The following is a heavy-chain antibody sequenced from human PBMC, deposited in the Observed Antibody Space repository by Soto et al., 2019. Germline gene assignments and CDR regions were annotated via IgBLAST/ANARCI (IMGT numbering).Heavy chain of an antibody. CDR2: IYPGDSDT. CDR3: ARHMGANYYCYGMDV. D-gene: IGHD1-26*01. CDR1: GYSFTSYW. V-gene: IGHV5-51*01. J-gene: IGHJ6*02. Sequence: PGESLKISCKGSGYSFTSYWIGWVRQMPGKGLEWMGIIYPGDSDTRYSPSFQGQVTISADKSISTAYLQWSSLKASDTAMYYCARHMGANYYCYGMDVWGQGTTVTVSS.